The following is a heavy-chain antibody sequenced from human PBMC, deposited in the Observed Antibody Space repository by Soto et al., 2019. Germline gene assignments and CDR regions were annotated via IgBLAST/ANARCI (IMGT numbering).Heavy chain of an antibody. CDR2: ISSSSSYI. CDR3: ARGQCGGDCYSADY. V-gene: IGHV3-21*01. D-gene: IGHD2-21*01. J-gene: IGHJ4*02. Sequence: PGGALRLSCAASGFALSSYSMNWVRQAPGKGLEWVSSISSSSSYIYYADSVKGRFTISRDNAKNSLYLQMNSLRAEDTAVYYCARGQCGGDCYSADYWGQGTLVTVSS. CDR1: GFALSSYS.